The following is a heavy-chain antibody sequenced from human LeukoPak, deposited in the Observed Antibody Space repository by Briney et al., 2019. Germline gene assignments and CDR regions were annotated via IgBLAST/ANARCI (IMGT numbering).Heavy chain of an antibody. CDR2: ISGSGGST. V-gene: IGHV3-23*01. CDR3: ARGYYYDRSGYDY. CDR1: GFTFSSYA. Sequence: GGSLRLSCAASGFTFSSYAMSLVRQAPGKGLEWVSAISGSGGSTYYADSVKGRFTISRDNSKNTLYLQMNSLRAEDTAVYYCARGYYYDRSGYDYWGQGTLVTVSS. J-gene: IGHJ4*02. D-gene: IGHD3-22*01.